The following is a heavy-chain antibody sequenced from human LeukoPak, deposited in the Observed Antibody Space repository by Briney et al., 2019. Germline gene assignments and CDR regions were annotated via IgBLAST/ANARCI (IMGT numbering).Heavy chain of an antibody. J-gene: IGHJ4*02. CDR3: ARVGTWELQRVFDY. CDR2: IHKAGTES. D-gene: IGHD1-26*01. Sequence: GGSLRLSCAASGFTFTDYWMTWVRQVPGKGLEWVANIHKAGTESYYVDSVEGRFAISRDNAKNSLYLQLSSLRVDDTAVYYCARVGTWELQRVFDYWGQGTLVTVSS. CDR1: GFTFTDYW. V-gene: IGHV3-7*01.